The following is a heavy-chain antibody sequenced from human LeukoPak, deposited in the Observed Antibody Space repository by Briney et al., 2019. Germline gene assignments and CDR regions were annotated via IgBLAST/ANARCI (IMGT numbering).Heavy chain of an antibody. CDR2: TYYRYNWYN. J-gene: IGHJ4*02. CDR1: GDIVTSNSAT. CDR3: TRDFEY. Sequence: SQTLSLTCAISGDIVTSNSATWNWIRQSPSRGLQWLARTYYRYNWYNDYAVSVKSRITINPDTSRNQFSLQMNSVTPEDKAVYYCTRDFEYWGQGTLVTVSS. V-gene: IGHV6-1*01.